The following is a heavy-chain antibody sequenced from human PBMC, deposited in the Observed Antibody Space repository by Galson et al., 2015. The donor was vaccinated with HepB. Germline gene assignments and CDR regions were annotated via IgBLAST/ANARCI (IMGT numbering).Heavy chain of an antibody. CDR3: ARSLAVAGTGEFDY. J-gene: IGHJ4*02. Sequence: PALVKPTQTLTLTCTFSGFSLSTGGMRVSWIRQPPGKALEWLARIDWDDDKFYSTSLKTRLTISKDTSKNQVVLTMTNMDPVDTATYYCARSLAVAGTGEFDYWGQGTLVTVSS. D-gene: IGHD6-19*01. V-gene: IGHV2-70*04. CDR2: IDWDDDK. CDR1: GFSLSTGGMR.